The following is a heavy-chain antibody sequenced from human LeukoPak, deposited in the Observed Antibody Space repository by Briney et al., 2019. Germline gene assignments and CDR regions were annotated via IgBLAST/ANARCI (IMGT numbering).Heavy chain of an antibody. CDR2: IHYSGST. D-gene: IGHD1-1*01. J-gene: IGHJ4*02. V-gene: IGHV4-59*08. CDR1: GGSISGYY. Sequence: SETLSLTCTVSGGSISGYYWSWLRQPQGKGLEWIGYIHYSGSTNYNPSLKSRVTISLDTSKKQFFLRLSSVTAADTAVYYCAMYDSFFDYCGQGTLVTVSS. CDR3: AMYDSFFDY.